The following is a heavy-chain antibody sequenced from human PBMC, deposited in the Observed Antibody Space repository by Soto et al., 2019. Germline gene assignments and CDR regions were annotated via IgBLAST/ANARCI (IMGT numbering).Heavy chain of an antibody. J-gene: IGHJ6*02. CDR3: TREVAGPSERMDV. D-gene: IGHD6-13*01. CDR1: GFTFSRFG. Sequence: WGSLRLSCAASGFTFSRFGMHWVRQAPGKGLEWVAVIWSDGTNQYYADPVKGRFTISKDNSKNMLYLQMNSLRVEDTAVFYCTREVAGPSERMDVWAQGTTVPVSS. V-gene: IGHV3-33*01. CDR2: IWSDGTNQ.